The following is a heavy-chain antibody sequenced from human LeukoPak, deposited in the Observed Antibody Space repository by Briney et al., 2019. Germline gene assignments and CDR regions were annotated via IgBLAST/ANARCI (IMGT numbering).Heavy chain of an antibody. D-gene: IGHD1-14*01. J-gene: IGHJ4*02. V-gene: IGHV3-74*01. CDR2: INSDGSST. Sequence: GGSLRLSCAASGFTFSSYWMHWVRQAPGKGLVWVSRINSDGSSTSYADSVKGRFTITRDNAKNTLYLQMNSLRTEDTAIYYCAKDMTTATLFDYWGQGTLVTVSS. CDR1: GFTFSSYW. CDR3: AKDMTTATLFDY.